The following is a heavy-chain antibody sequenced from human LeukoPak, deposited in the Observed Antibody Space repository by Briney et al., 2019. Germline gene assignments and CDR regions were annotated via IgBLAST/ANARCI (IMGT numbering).Heavy chain of an antibody. Sequence: ASVKVSCKASGYTFTSYYIHWVRQAPGQGLEWMGIINPTGGSTSYAQKFQGRVTMTRDTSTTTVSMELSSLRSEDTAVYYCAGGFSLYYFDYWGQGTLVTVSS. CDR2: INPTGGST. J-gene: IGHJ4*02. D-gene: IGHD2-15*01. CDR3: AGGFSLYYFDY. V-gene: IGHV1-46*01. CDR1: GYTFTSYY.